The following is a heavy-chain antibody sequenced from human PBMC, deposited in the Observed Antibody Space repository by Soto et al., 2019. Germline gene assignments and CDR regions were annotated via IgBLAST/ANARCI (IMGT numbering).Heavy chain of an antibody. D-gene: IGHD2-21*02. Sequence: EVQLVESGGGLVLPGGSLRLSCAASGFTFSTYWMRWVRQAPGEGLVWVSRINPDGRTTSYADSVKGRLTISRDNAENTLYLQMNSLRTVYTAVYYCAIVPTVEYWFDPWRQGTLVTVSS. CDR1: GFTFSTYW. CDR2: INPDGRTT. J-gene: IGHJ5*02. CDR3: AIVPTVEYWFDP. V-gene: IGHV3-74*01.